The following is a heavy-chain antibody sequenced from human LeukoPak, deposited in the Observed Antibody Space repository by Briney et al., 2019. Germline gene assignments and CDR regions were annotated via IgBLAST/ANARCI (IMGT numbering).Heavy chain of an antibody. J-gene: IGHJ5*02. CDR1: GYTFTGYY. D-gene: IGHD4-11*01. CDR3: ATYIGRGDYLNWFDP. CDR2: INPNSGGT. V-gene: IGHV1-2*02. Sequence: ASVKDSCKTSGYTFTGYYIHWVRQAPGQGLEWMGWINPNSGGTNYAQKFQGRVTMTRDTSISTAYMELSRLRSDDTAVYYCATYIGRGDYLNWFDPWGQGTLVTLSS.